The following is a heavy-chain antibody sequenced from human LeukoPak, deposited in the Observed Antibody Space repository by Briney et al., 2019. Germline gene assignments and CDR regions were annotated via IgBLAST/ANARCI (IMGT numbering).Heavy chain of an antibody. CDR2: IYYSGST. CDR1: GGSISSGDYY. CDR3: ARADLWVRYAFDI. Sequence: KPSETLSLTCTVSGGSISSGDYYWSWIRQPPGKGLEWIGYIYYSGSTYYNPSLKSRVTISVDTSKNQFSLKLSSVTAADTAVYYCARADLWVRYAFDIWGQGTMVTVSS. J-gene: IGHJ3*02. D-gene: IGHD3-22*01. V-gene: IGHV4-30-4*08.